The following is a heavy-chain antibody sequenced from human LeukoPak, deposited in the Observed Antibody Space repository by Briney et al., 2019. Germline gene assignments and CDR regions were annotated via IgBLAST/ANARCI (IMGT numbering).Heavy chain of an antibody. D-gene: IGHD2-15*01. CDR3: ARVVRRYCSGGSCYLFDY. V-gene: IGHV4-59*01. CDR1: GGSISSYS. J-gene: IGHJ4*02. CDR2: IYYSGST. Sequence: SETLSLTCTVSGGSISSYSWSWIRQPPGKGLEWVGYIYYSGSTNYNPSLKSRVTISVDTSKNQFSLKLSSVTAADTAVYYCARVVRRYCSGGSCYLFDYWGQGTLVTVSS.